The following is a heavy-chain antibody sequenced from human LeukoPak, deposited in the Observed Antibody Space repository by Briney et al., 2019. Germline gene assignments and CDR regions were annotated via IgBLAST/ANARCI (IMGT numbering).Heavy chain of an antibody. D-gene: IGHD5-18*01. J-gene: IGHJ4*02. CDR2: LIPIFGLP. Sequence: GASVKVSCKASADSFNNYPIHWVRQAPGQGPEWMGGLIPIFGLPEYPQTFQGRVTITADESTKTAYLEMSSLRSEDTAVYYCARVDTAMVAGGGDYWGQGTLVTVSS. V-gene: IGHV1-69*13. CDR3: ARVDTAMVAGGGDY. CDR1: ADSFNNYP.